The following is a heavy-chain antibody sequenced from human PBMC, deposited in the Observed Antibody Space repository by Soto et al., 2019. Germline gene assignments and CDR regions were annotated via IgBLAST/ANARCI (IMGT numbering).Heavy chain of an antibody. CDR3: ARMYCSGGSCYSIDY. Sequence: XVKVSCKASGFTFTSYFMHWVRHAPGQGLEWMGIINPSGGSTNYAQKFQGRVAMTRDTSTSTVYMELSSLRSEDTAVYYCARMYCSGGSCYSIDYWGQGTLVTVSS. V-gene: IGHV1-46*03. CDR2: INPSGGST. CDR1: GFTFTSYF. D-gene: IGHD2-15*01. J-gene: IGHJ4*02.